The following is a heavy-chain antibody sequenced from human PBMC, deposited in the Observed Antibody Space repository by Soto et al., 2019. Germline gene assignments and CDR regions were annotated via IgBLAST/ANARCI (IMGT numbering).Heavy chain of an antibody. J-gene: IGHJ4*02. CDR2: ISNSGST. D-gene: IGHD5-18*01. V-gene: IGHV4-30-4*01. CDR3: ATESGSTYGYFDH. CDR1: GGSVTSDEDY. Sequence: SETLSLTCTVSGGSVTSDEDYWTWIRQSPGKGLEWIGYISNSGSTGYNPSLETRLSMSVDRSKNQFTLRLTSVTAADAAVYFCATESGSTYGYFDHWGQGPLVTVS.